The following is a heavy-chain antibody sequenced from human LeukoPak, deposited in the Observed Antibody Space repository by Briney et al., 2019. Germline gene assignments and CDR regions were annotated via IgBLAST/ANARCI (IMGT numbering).Heavy chain of an antibody. J-gene: IGHJ6*02. CDR1: GFAFSNYA. CDR2: TSGSGVNT. V-gene: IGHV3-23*01. D-gene: IGHD4-11*01. CDR3: AKDLAYSNYDLKYGMDV. Sequence: PGGSLRLSCAASGFAFSNYAMSWVRQAPGKGLEWVSGTSGSGVNTYYADSVKGRFTISRDNSKNTLYLQMNSLGAEDTAVYYCAKDLAYSNYDLKYGMDVWGQGTTVTVSS.